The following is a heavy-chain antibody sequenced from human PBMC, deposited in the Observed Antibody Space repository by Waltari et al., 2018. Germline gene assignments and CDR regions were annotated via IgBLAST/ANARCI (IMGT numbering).Heavy chain of an antibody. CDR1: GFTFSSYE. CDR2: ISSSGSTI. D-gene: IGHD3-10*01. V-gene: IGHV3-48*03. Sequence: EVQLVESGGGLVQPGGSLRLSCAASGFTFSSYEMNWVRQAPGKGLEWVSYISSSGSTIYYADSVKGRFTISRDNAKNSLYLQMNSLRADDTAVYYCARDRGEYYYSSGKTVNWGQGTLVTVSS. CDR3: ARDRGEYYYSSGKTVN. J-gene: IGHJ4*02.